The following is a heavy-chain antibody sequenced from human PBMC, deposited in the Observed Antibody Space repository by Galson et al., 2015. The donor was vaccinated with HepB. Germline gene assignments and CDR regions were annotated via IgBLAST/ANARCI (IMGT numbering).Heavy chain of an antibody. CDR1: GYTFTGYY. V-gene: IGHV1-2*02. D-gene: IGHD6-13*01. Sequence: SVKVSCKASGYTFTGYYMHWVRQAPGQGLEWMGWINPNSGGTNYAQKFQGRVTMTRDTSISTAYMELSRLRSDDTAVYYCARDPAAGTEGFDYWGQGTLVTVSS. J-gene: IGHJ4*02. CDR3: ARDPAAGTEGFDY. CDR2: INPNSGGT.